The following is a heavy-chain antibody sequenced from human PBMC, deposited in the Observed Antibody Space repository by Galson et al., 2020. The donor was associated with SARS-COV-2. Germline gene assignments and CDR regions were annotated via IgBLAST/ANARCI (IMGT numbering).Heavy chain of an antibody. Sequence: SETLSLTCTVSGGAISSSSYSWGWIRQRPGQGLEWTGSIYYSGSPNHNPSLKSRVTISVDTSKNQFSLKLSSVTAADTAVYYCARHEGGIAAAVLQKFNWFDPWGQGTLVTVSS. V-gene: IGHV4-39*01. D-gene: IGHD6-13*01. CDR3: ARHEGGIAAAVLQKFNWFDP. CDR2: IYYSGSP. CDR1: GGAISSSSYS. J-gene: IGHJ5*02.